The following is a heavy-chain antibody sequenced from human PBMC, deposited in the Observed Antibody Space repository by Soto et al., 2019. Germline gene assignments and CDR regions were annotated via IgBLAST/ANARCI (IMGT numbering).Heavy chain of an antibody. Sequence: GVSLRLSRAASGFTFSTYSMNWVRQAPRKGLEWVSYISSPSSSIYYADSIKGRFTISRDNAKNSLYLQMNSLRDEDTAVYYCARDLTFPATRRGMDVWGQGTSVTVSS. CDR2: ISSPSSSI. J-gene: IGHJ6*02. V-gene: IGHV3-48*02. CDR1: GFTFSTYS. CDR3: ARDLTFPATRRGMDV.